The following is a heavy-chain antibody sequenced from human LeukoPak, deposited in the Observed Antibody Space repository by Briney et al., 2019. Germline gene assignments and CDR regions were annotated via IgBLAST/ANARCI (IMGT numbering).Heavy chain of an antibody. CDR3: SRGETSSYDY. V-gene: IGHV3-53*01. Sequence: PGGSLRLSCAASGSTVSSTYMSWIRQAPGKGLEWVSVIFSGSSTYYADSVKGRFTISRDNSKNTLYLQMNSLRAGDTAVYYCSRGETSSYDYWGPGTLVTVSS. D-gene: IGHD2-2*01. CDR1: GSTVSSTY. CDR2: IFSGSST. J-gene: IGHJ4*02.